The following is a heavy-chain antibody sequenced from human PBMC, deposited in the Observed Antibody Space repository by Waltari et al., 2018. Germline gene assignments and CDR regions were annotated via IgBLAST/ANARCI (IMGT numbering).Heavy chain of an antibody. CDR2: MNGDGSST. D-gene: IGHD5-18*01. V-gene: IGHV3-74*01. CDR1: GFPFSGYW. Sequence: EVQQVESGGGLVQPGGSLRPSCEAYGFPFSGYWMHWVRQAPGKGLVWVWRMNGDGSSTTYADSVKGRFTISRDNAKNTLYLQMNSLRAEDTAVYYCARDGYTYGYGGMGVWGQGTTVTVSS. J-gene: IGHJ6*02. CDR3: ARDGYTYGYGGMGV.